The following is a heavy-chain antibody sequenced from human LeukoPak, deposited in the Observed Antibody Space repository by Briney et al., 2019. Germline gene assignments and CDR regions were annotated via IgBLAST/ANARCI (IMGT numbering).Heavy chain of an antibody. D-gene: IGHD6-13*01. J-gene: IGHJ4*02. CDR2: IYYSGST. Sequence: SQTLSLTCTVSGGSISSSSYYWGWIRQPPGKGLEWIGSIYYSGSTYYNPSLKSRVTISVDTSKNQFSLKLSSVTAADTAVYYCARATSSSWYLGEFDYWGQGTLVTVSS. CDR1: GGSISSSSYY. CDR3: ARATSSSWYLGEFDY. V-gene: IGHV4-39*07.